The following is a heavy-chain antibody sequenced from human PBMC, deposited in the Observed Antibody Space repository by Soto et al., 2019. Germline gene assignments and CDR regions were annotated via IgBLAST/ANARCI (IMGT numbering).Heavy chain of an antibody. J-gene: IGHJ6*02. CDR3: ARPLRDRNYCDGMAV. V-gene: IGHV1-69*01. D-gene: IGHD3-22*01. CDR1: GGTFSKYA. Sequence: QVQLVQSGAEMQQPGASVRVSCKASGGTFSKYAFSWVRQAPGQGLEWLGGTMHMFGTPNYAQKFQGRVAISADESTATVYMELSSLRSEDTAVYFCARPLRDRNYCDGMAVWGQGTTVTVSS. CDR2: TMHMFGTP.